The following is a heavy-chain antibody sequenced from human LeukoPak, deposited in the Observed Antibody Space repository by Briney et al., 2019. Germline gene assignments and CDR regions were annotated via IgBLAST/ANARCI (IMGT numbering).Heavy chain of an antibody. CDR2: MNPNSGNT. D-gene: IGHD4-23*01. Sequence: ASVKVSCKASGYTFTSYDINWVRQPTGQGLEWMGWMNPNSGNTGYAQKFQGRVTMTRNTSISTAYMELSSLRSEDTAVYYCARGRGRGGGNSGLYYWGQGTLVTVSS. V-gene: IGHV1-8*01. J-gene: IGHJ4*02. CDR1: GYTFTSYD. CDR3: ARGRGRGGGNSGLYY.